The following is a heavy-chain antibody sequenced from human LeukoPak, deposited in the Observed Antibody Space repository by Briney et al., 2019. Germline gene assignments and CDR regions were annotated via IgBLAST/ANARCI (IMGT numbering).Heavy chain of an antibody. CDR3: ARDCSGGSCYKGSFDY. Sequence: SATLSLTCAVYGGSFSGYYWSWIRQPPGKGLEWIGEINHSGSTNYNPPLKSRVTISVDTSKNQFSLKLSSVTAADTAVYYCARDCSGGSCYKGSFDYWGQGTLVTVSS. J-gene: IGHJ4*02. CDR1: GGSFSGYY. V-gene: IGHV4-34*01. D-gene: IGHD2-15*01. CDR2: INHSGST.